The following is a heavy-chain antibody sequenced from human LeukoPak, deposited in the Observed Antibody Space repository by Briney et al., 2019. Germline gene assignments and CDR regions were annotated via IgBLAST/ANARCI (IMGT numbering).Heavy chain of an antibody. J-gene: IGHJ5*02. Sequence: SETLSLTCTVSGGSISSGGYYWSWIRQHPGKGLEWIGYIYYSGSTYYNPSLKSRVTISVDTSKNQFSLKLSSVTAADTAVYYCARVSSPELVEMIVVVNTNWFDPWGQGTLVTVSS. CDR1: GGSISSGGYY. CDR3: ARVSSPELVEMIVVVNTNWFDP. D-gene: IGHD3-22*01. V-gene: IGHV4-31*03. CDR2: IYYSGST.